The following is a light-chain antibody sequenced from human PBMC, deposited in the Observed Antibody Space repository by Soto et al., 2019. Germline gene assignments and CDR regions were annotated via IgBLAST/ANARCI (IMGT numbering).Light chain of an antibody. J-gene: IGKJ4*01. Sequence: EIVLTQSPGTLSVSPGERATLSCRASQSVSNNYLAWYQQKAGQAPRLLIFGASDRATGIPDRFSGSGCGTDFSLTISRLEPEDFAVYYCQQYCGSPLTFGGGTKVEIK. CDR2: GAS. V-gene: IGKV3-20*01. CDR1: QSVSNNY. CDR3: QQYCGSPLT.